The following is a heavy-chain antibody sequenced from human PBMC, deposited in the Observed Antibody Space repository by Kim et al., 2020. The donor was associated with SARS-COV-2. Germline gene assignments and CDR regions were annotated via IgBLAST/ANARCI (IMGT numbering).Heavy chain of an antibody. V-gene: IGHV7-4-1*02. CDR3: ARDPGVSTIFGVVIRNPNYYGKDG. CDR2: INTNTGNP. Sequence: ASVKVSCKASGYTFTSYAMNWVRQAPGQGLEWMGWINTNTGNPTYAQGFTGRFVFSLDTSVSTAYLQISSLKAEDTAVYYCARDPGVSTIFGVVIRNPNYYGKDGWGQGTTVTVSS. D-gene: IGHD3-3*01. CDR1: GYTFTSYA. J-gene: IGHJ6*02.